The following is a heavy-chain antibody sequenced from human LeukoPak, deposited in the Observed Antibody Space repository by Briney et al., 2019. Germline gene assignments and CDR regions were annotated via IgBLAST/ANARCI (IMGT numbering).Heavy chain of an antibody. CDR3: ARGISAYSSSR. CDR1: GGSFSGYY. CDR2: INHSGST. D-gene: IGHD6-19*01. J-gene: IGHJ4*02. V-gene: IGHV4-34*01. Sequence: KPSETLSLTXAVYGGSFSGYYWSWIRQPPGKGLEWIGEINHSGSTNYNPSLKSRVTILLDTSKSQFSLKLSSVTAADTAVYYCARGISAYSSSRWGQGTLVTVSS.